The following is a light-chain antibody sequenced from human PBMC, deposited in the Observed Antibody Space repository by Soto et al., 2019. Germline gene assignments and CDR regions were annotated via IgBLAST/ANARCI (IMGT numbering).Light chain of an antibody. CDR1: QSVSYS. V-gene: IGKV3-11*01. J-gene: IGKJ2*01. CDR3: QQRSNWLYT. Sequence: IVLTQSPAALSLSPGERATLSCRASQSVSYSLAWYQHKSGQAPRLLIYDASNRASGIPARFSGSGSGTDFTLTISSLEPEDFAVYYSQQRSNWLYTFGQGTKLEI. CDR2: DAS.